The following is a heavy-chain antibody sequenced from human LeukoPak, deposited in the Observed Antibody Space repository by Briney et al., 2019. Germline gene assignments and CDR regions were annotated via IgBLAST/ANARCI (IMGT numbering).Heavy chain of an antibody. D-gene: IGHD2-15*01. J-gene: IGHJ4*02. V-gene: IGHV3-23*01. Sequence: GGSLRLSCAASGLTFSSYAMSWVRQAPGKGLEWVSAISGSGGSTYYADSVKGRFTISRDNSKNTLYLQMNSLRAEDTAVYYCAKDCSGGSCYGGGDYWGQGTLVTVSS. CDR2: ISGSGGST. CDR1: GLTFSSYA. CDR3: AKDCSGGSCYGGGDY.